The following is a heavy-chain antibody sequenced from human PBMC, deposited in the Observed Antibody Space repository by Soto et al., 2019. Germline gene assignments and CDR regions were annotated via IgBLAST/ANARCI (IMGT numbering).Heavy chain of an antibody. D-gene: IGHD6-19*01. CDR3: ARLFLIAVAGRVWFDP. CDR1: GYSFTSYW. J-gene: IGHJ5*02. CDR2: IYPGDSDT. Sequence: GESLKISCKGSGYSFTSYWIGWVRQMPGKGLEWMGIIYPGDSDTRYSPSFQGQVTISADKSISTAYLQWSSLKASDTAMYYCARLFLIAVAGRVWFDPWGQGTLVTVSS. V-gene: IGHV5-51*01.